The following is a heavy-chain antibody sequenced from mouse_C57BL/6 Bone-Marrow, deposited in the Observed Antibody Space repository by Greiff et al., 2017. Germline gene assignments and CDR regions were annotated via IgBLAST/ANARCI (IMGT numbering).Heavy chain of an antibody. D-gene: IGHD1-1*01. CDR2: ISGGGGNT. Sequence: EVKLVESGGGLVKPGGSLKLSCAASGFTFSSYTMSWVRQTPEKRLEWVATISGGGGNTYYPDSVKGRFTISRDNAKNTLYLQMSSLRSEDTAGYDCARKGLLGAMDYWGQGTSVTVSS. J-gene: IGHJ4*01. CDR1: GFTFSSYT. V-gene: IGHV5-9*04. CDR3: ARKGLLGAMDY.